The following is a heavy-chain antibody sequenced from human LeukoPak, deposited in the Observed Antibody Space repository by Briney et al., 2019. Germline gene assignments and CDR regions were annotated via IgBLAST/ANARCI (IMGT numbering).Heavy chain of an antibody. J-gene: IGHJ4*02. CDR2: ISSDGDAT. V-gene: IGHV3-64*01. CDR3: ARDSGNYYADRYFDY. CDR1: GFTFNSYA. Sequence: GGSLRLSCAASGFTFNSYAMQWVRQAPGEGLEYVSGISSDGDATYYANSVKERFIISRDNSRNMLYLQMGSLRAEDTAVYYCARDSGNYYADRYFDYWGQGTLVTVSS. D-gene: IGHD1-26*01.